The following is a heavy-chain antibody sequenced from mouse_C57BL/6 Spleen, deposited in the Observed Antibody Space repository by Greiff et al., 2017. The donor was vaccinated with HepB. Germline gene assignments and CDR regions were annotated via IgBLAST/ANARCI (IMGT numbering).Heavy chain of an antibody. J-gene: IGHJ3*01. CDR3: ARDDYGSSPFAY. Sequence: QVQLKESGAELVRPGASVKLSCKASGYTFTDYYINWVKQRPGQGLEWIARIYPGSGNTYYNEKFKGKATLTAEKSSSTAYMQLSSLTSEDSAVYFCARDDYGSSPFAYWGQGTLVTVSA. D-gene: IGHD1-1*01. CDR2: IYPGSGNT. CDR1: GYTFTDYY. V-gene: IGHV1-76*01.